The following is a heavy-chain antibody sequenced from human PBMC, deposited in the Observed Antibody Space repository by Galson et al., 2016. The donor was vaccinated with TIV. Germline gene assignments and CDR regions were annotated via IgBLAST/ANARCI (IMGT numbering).Heavy chain of an antibody. J-gene: IGHJ4*02. Sequence: ETLSLTCSVSGGSISGYFWTWIRQPPGKGLEWIGFIHSSGSTDYNPSHRGRVTMSVDTSKNQISLKVTSVTAADTAVYYCARGPLVGPGRGFDYWGQGTLVTVSS. D-gene: IGHD3-10*01. V-gene: IGHV4-59*01. CDR2: IHSSGST. CDR3: ARGPLVGPGRGFDY. CDR1: GGSISGYF.